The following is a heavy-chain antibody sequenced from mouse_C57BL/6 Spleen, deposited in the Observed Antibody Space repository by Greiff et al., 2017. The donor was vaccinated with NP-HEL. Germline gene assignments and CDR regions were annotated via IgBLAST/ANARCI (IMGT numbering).Heavy chain of an antibody. CDR3: ARRGYGNYPYFDY. CDR1: GYTFTDYN. V-gene: IGHV1-22*01. Sequence: VQLKQSGPELVKPGASVKMSCKASGYTFTDYNMHWVKQSHGKSLEWIGYINPNNGGTSYNQKFKGKATLTVNKSSSTAYMELRSLTSEDSAVYYCARRGYGNYPYFDYWGQGTTLTVSS. J-gene: IGHJ2*01. CDR2: INPNNGGT. D-gene: IGHD2-10*02.